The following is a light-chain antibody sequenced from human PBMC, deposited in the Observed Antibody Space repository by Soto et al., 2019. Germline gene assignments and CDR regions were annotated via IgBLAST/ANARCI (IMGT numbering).Light chain of an antibody. CDR2: AAS. CDR3: QKYNSAPLT. V-gene: IGKV1-27*01. CDR1: QGIGVY. Sequence: DIQMTQSPSSLSASLGDRVTITCRASQGIGVYLAWFQQKPGKVPKLLIYAASALQSGVPSRFSDSGSGTDFTLTISSLQPEDIATYYCQKYNSAPLTFGGGTKVDIK. J-gene: IGKJ4*01.